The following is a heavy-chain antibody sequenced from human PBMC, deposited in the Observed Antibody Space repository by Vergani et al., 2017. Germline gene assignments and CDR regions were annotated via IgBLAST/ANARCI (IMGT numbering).Heavy chain of an antibody. CDR1: GYIFSNFW. CDR2: IYPGNSDV. CDR3: AKTREFASLYASCKWFDP. D-gene: IGHD2-8*01. Sequence: EKQLVQSGSETKKPGESLKISCQAFGYIFSNFWIGWVRQRPGRGLEWVGVIYPGNSDVRYSPSFQGQVTRSVDKSLSTAYLQWSSLKASDTATYYCAKTREFASLYASCKWFDPWGQGTQVTVSS. V-gene: IGHV5-51*01. J-gene: IGHJ5*02.